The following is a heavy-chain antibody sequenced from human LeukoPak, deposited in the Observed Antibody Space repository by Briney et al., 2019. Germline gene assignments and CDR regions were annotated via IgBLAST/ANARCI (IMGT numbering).Heavy chain of an antibody. D-gene: IGHD3-22*01. V-gene: IGHV4-59*08. J-gene: IGHJ5*02. CDR2: IYYSGTT. CDR3: ARCFITGTFRGWFDP. Sequence: SETLSLTCTVSGGSISNYYWSWLRQPPGKGLEWIGNIYYSGTTNYNPSLKSRVTMSVDTSKNQFSLKLSSVTAADTAVYYCARCFITGTFRGWFDPWGQGTLVTVSS. CDR1: GGSISNYY.